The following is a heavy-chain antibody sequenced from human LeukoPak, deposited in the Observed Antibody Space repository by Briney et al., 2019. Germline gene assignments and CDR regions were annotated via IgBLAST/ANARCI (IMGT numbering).Heavy chain of an antibody. V-gene: IGHV3-74*01. CDR2: INSDGSVT. Sequence: GGSLRLSCAASGITVSSYWMHWVRQAPGKGLVWVSRINSDGSVTNYADSVEGRFTISRGNAKNTLYLQMNDLRAEDTAVYYCVTDRYSDSAFGDWGQGTLVTVSS. CDR1: GITVSSYW. D-gene: IGHD1-26*01. CDR3: VTDRYSDSAFGD. J-gene: IGHJ4*02.